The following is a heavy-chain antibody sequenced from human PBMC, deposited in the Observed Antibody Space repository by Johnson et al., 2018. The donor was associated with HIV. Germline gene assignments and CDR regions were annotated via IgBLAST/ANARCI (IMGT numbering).Heavy chain of an antibody. D-gene: IGHD3-22*01. J-gene: IGHJ3*02. Sequence: VQLVESGGGVVQPGRSLRLSCAASGFTFSDYYMSWIRQAPGKGLEWVSYISSSGSTIYYADSVKGRYTISRDNAKNSLYLQMNSLRAEDTAVYYCARDHIRGYDSPNDAFDIWGQGTMVTVSS. CDR2: ISSSGSTI. CDR3: ARDHIRGYDSPNDAFDI. V-gene: IGHV3-11*04. CDR1: GFTFSDYY.